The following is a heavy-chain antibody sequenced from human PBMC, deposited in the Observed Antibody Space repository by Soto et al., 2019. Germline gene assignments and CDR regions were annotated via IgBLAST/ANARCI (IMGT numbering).Heavy chain of an antibody. CDR2: ITWNSGSR. D-gene: IGHD2-8*02. J-gene: IGHJ3*02. V-gene: IGHV3-9*01. CDR1: GFTFDDYA. CDR3: AKSQGDLEILKPAASTVWGPFHI. Sequence: EVQLVESGGGLVQPGRSLRLSCAASGFTFDDYAMHWVRQAPGKGPEWVSGITWNSGSRGYAESVKGRFTISRDNAKNSLNLQMNSLRTEDTALYYHAKSQGDLEILKPAASTVWGPFHIWGQGTMVTVSS.